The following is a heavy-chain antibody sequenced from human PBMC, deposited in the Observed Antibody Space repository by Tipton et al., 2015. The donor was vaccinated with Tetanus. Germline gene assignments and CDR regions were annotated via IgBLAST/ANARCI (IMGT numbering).Heavy chain of an antibody. J-gene: IGHJ6*02. V-gene: IGHV4-39*07. Sequence: TLSLTCTVSGGSISSSSYYWGWIRQPPGKGLEWIGSIYYSGSTYYNPSLKSRVTISVDTSKNQFSLKLSSVTAADTAVYYCASGQQLVPRENCGMDVWGQGTTVTVSS. CDR1: GGSISSSSYY. CDR3: ASGQQLVPRENCGMDV. D-gene: IGHD6-13*01. CDR2: IYYSGST.